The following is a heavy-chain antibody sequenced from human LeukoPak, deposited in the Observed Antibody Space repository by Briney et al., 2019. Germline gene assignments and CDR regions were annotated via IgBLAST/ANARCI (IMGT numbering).Heavy chain of an antibody. D-gene: IGHD4-11*01. CDR2: ISGSGGST. J-gene: IGHJ5*02. CDR1: GFTFSSYA. V-gene: IGHV3-23*01. CDR3: ARDFAVTTSDWFDP. Sequence: RAGGSLRLSCAASGFTFSSYAMSWVRQAPGKGLEWVSAISGSGGSTYYADSVKGRFTISRDNAKNSLYLQMNSLRAEDTAVYYCARDFAVTTSDWFDPWGQGTLVTVSS.